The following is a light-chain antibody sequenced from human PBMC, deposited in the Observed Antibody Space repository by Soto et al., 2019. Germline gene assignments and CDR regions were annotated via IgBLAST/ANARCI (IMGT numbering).Light chain of an antibody. Sequence: DIPLTQSPSFLSASVGDRVTITCRASQDIRSYLAWSQQKPGKAPKLLIYAASTLQSAVPSRFSGSGSGTEFTLTISSLQPEDFATYYCQQFNSYPITFGQGTRLEIK. J-gene: IGKJ5*01. V-gene: IGKV1-9*01. CDR2: AAS. CDR3: QQFNSYPIT. CDR1: QDIRSY.